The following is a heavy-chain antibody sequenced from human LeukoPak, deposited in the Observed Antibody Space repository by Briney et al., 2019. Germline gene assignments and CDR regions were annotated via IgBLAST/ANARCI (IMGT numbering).Heavy chain of an antibody. CDR3: ATDRPGGGWSFDY. J-gene: IGHJ4*02. D-gene: IGHD6-19*01. CDR2: ISGSGDRT. Sequence: PGGTLRLSCAASGFTFSSYAMSWVRQAPGKGLEWVSVISGSGDRTYYADSVKGQFTISRDNSKNTLYLQMTSLRPEDTAVYYCATDRPGGGWSFDYWGQGTLVTVSS. V-gene: IGHV3-23*01. CDR1: GFTFSSYA.